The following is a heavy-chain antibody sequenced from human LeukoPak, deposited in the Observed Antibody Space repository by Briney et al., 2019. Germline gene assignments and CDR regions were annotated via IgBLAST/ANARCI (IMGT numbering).Heavy chain of an antibody. CDR2: IYPGDSDT. CDR3: ARRGIAAGNWFDP. Sequence: GESLKIPCKGSGYSFTSYWIGWVRQMPGKGLEWMGIIYPGDSDTRYSPSFQGQVTISADKSISTAYLQWSSLKASDTAMYYCARRGIAAGNWFDPWGQGTLVTVSS. CDR1: GYSFTSYW. V-gene: IGHV5-51*01. J-gene: IGHJ5*02. D-gene: IGHD6-13*01.